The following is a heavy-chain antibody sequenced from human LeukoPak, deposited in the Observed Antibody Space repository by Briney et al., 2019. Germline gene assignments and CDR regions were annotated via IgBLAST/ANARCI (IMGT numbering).Heavy chain of an antibody. Sequence: GGPLRLSCTGSGFTFGDYSMTWVRQAPGKGLEWVGFIRSKASGETTEYAASVKGRFTISRDDSKNVAYLQMNGLKTEDTAVYYCTRDGSYYYYYYMDVWGTGTTVTVSS. V-gene: IGHV3-49*04. CDR1: GFTFGDYS. D-gene: IGHD1-26*01. CDR3: TRDGSYYYYYYMDV. CDR2: IRSKASGETT. J-gene: IGHJ6*03.